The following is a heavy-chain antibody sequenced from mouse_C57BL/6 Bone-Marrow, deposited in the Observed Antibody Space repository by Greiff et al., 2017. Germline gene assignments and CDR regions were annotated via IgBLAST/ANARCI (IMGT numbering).Heavy chain of an antibody. CDR3: ARCDYYGSSFLSY. CDR1: GFTFTDYY. D-gene: IGHD1-1*01. J-gene: IGHJ2*01. V-gene: IGHV7-3*01. CDR2: IRNKANGYTT. Sequence: EVMLVESGGGLVQPGGSLSLSCAASGFTFTDYYMSWVRQPPGKALEWLGFIRNKANGYTTEYSASVKGRFTISRDNSQSILYLQMNALRAEDSATYYCARCDYYGSSFLSYWGQGTTLTVSS.